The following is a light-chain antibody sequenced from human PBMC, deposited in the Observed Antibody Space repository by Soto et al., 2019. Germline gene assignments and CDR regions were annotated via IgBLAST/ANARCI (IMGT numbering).Light chain of an antibody. Sequence: IHRSQSPCTRAAFGGDRVTSTCRASQDIFNFLTWYQQKPGKVPKLLIYAASTLQSGVPSRFSGSGYGTAFTLTLRTLQPDDAAPSYCQTCKVAPFTFAGGTKVDIK. CDR1: QDIFNF. V-gene: IGKV1-27*01. CDR2: AAS. J-gene: IGKJ4*01. CDR3: QTCKVAPFT.